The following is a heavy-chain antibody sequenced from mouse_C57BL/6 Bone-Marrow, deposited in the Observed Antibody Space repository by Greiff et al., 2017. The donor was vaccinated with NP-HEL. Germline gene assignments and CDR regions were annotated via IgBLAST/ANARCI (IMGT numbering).Heavy chain of an antibody. V-gene: IGHV1-69*01. D-gene: IGHD1-1*01. CDR2: IDPSDSYT. CDR3: AREIYYYGSSPAWFAY. J-gene: IGHJ3*01. CDR1: GYTFTSYW. Sequence: QVQLQQPGAELVMPGASVKLSCKASGYTFTSYWMHWVKQRPGQGLEWIGDIDPSDSYTNYNQKFKGKSTLTVYKSSSTPYMQLSSLTSEDSAVYYCAREIYYYGSSPAWFAYWGQGTLVTVSA.